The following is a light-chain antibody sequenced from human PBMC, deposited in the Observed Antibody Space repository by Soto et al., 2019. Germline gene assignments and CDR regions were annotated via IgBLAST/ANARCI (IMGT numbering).Light chain of an antibody. J-gene: IGLJ1*01. V-gene: IGLV2-14*01. CDR1: SSDVGVYTS. CDR3: TSYTSDNRSYV. Sequence: QSVLTQPASVSGSPGQSITISCTGTSSDVGVYTSVSWYQQHPGKAPKLMIYEVSNRPSGVSNRFSGSKSANTASLTISGLQAEDEAHYYCTSYTSDNRSYVFGTGTKVTVL. CDR2: EVS.